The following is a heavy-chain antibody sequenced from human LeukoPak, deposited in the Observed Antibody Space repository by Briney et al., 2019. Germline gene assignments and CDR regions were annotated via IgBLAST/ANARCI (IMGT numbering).Heavy chain of an antibody. CDR1: GLSFSSYP. D-gene: IGHD3-10*01. CDR3: VYQVRGVVV. V-gene: IGHV3-64*03. J-gene: IGHJ4*02. CDR2: TSINGGRT. Sequence: GGSLRLSCSVAGLSFSSYPMHWVRQAPGRGREYVSGTSINGGRTYYANSLKGRFTISRDHYKNPLFVQMSSLRSEDTSVHSCVYQVRGVVVWGQGPLVTVSS.